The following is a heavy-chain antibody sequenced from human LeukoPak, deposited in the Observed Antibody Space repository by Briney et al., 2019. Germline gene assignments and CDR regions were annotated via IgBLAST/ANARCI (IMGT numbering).Heavy chain of an antibody. V-gene: IGHV3-30*03. Sequence: GGSLRLSCVASGFTFSSYGMHWVRQAPGKGLEWVAVISYDGSNKYYADSVKGRFTISRDNTKNSLYLQMNSLRAEDTAVYYCVGGDYWGQGTLVTVSS. CDR2: ISYDGSNK. CDR3: VGGDY. CDR1: GFTFSSYG. J-gene: IGHJ4*02.